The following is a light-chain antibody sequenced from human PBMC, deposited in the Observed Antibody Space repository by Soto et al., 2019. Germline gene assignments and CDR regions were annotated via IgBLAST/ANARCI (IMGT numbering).Light chain of an antibody. V-gene: IGKV3-15*01. CDR1: QSVSSN. J-gene: IGKJ1*01. CDR2: GAS. CDR3: QHRGT. Sequence: EIVMTQSPATLSVSPGERATLSCRASQSVSSNLAWYQQKPGQAPRLLIYGASTRATGIPARFSGSGSGTEFTLTISSLQSEDFAVYYCQHRGTFDQGTKVEIK.